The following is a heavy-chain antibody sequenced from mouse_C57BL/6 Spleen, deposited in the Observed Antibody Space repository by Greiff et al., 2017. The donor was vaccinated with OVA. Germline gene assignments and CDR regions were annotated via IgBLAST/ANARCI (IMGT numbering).Heavy chain of an antibody. V-gene: IGHV14-1*01. D-gene: IGHD2-4*01. CDR2: IDPEDGDT. Sequence: VQLQQSGAELVRPGASVKLSCTASGFNIKDYYMHWVKQRPEQGLGWIGRIDPEDGDTEYAPKFQGKATMTADTSSNTAYLQLSSLTSEDTAVYYCTTWDYEGYFDVWGTGTTVTVSS. CDR3: TTWDYEGYFDV. J-gene: IGHJ1*03. CDR1: GFNIKDYY.